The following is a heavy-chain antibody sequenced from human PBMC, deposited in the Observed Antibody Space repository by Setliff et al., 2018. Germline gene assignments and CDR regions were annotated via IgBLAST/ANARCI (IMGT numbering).Heavy chain of an antibody. CDR1: GGTFSSYG. V-gene: IGHV1-69*05. CDR2: TIPMFGTT. D-gene: IGHD2-8*02. CDR3: AREVVDTRSSTDYRYYMDV. Sequence: GASVKVSCKASGGTFSSYGITWVRQAPGQGLEWMGGTIPMFGTTNYAQKFQGTVTIITDASTSTSYMALSSLTSADTAVYYCAREVVDTRSSTDYRYYMDVWGKGTTVTVSS. J-gene: IGHJ6*03.